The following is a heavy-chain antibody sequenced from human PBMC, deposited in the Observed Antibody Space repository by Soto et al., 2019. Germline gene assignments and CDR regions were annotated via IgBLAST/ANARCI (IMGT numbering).Heavy chain of an antibody. V-gene: IGHV4-4*02. CDR2: IHHSGST. J-gene: IGHJ4*02. CDR1: SASIITEQR. Sequence: QMQLQESGPGLVKPSETLSLTCAVSSASIITEQRWTWVRQPPGKGLEWIGEIHHSGSTNNNPSLRSRVTMSVDKSKNQFSLNINSGTAADTALSYCARSFGWHAIDHWGQGTLVIVSS. CDR3: ARSFGWHAIDH. D-gene: IGHD6-19*01.